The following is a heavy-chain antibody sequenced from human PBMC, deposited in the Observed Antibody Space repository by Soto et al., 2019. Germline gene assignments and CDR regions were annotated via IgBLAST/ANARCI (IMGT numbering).Heavy chain of an antibody. CDR1: GGSFSGYY. V-gene: IGHV4-34*01. J-gene: IGHJ6*03. Sequence: QVQLQQWGAGLLKPSETLSLTCAVYGGSFSGYYWSWIRQPPGKGLEWIGEINHSGSTNYNPSLKRRVTISVDTSKNQFSLKLSSVTAADTAVYYCARGSSLGYCSSTSCSAFPFYMDVWGKGTTVTVSS. CDR3: ARGSSLGYCSSTSCSAFPFYMDV. CDR2: INHSGST. D-gene: IGHD2-2*01.